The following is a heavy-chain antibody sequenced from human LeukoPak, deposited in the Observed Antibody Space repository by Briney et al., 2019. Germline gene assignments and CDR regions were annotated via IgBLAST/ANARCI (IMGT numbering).Heavy chain of an antibody. CDR2: IYYSGST. J-gene: IGHJ4*02. CDR3: ARLKATVSIHAYFDS. V-gene: IGHV4-39*07. Sequence: PSETPSLTCTVSGGSISSSSYYWGWIRQPPGKGLEWIGSIYYSGSTYYNPSLKSRVSISSDTSKNQFSLELSSVTAADTAVYYCARLKATVSIHAYFDSWGQGTLVTVSS. CDR1: GGSISSSSYY. D-gene: IGHD4-17*01.